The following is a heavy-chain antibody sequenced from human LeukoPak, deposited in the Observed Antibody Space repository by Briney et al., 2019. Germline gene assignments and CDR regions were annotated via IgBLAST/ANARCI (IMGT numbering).Heavy chain of an antibody. Sequence: AGGSLRLSCAASGFTFDDFGLSWVRQGPGRGLEWVSGINWSGANTGYADAVKGRFTISRDNSKNTLYLQMNSLRAEDTAVYYCAKDEIPRNKLYDAFDIWGQGTKVTVSS. D-gene: IGHD1/OR15-1a*01. CDR1: GFTFDDFG. V-gene: IGHV3-20*04. CDR2: INWSGANT. CDR3: AKDEIPRNKLYDAFDI. J-gene: IGHJ3*02.